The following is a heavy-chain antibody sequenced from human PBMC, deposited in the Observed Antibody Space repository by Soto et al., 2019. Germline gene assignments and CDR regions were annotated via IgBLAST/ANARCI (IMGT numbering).Heavy chain of an antibody. CDR1: GYTFIRYG. V-gene: IGHV1-18*01. J-gene: IGHJ6*02. D-gene: IGHD3-22*01. CDR2: ISGYNDYT. Sequence: QVQLVQSAGEMKKPGASVQVSCKTSGYTFIRYGITWVRQAPGQGLEWMGWISGYNDYTEYAQKLQGRVTMTADTSTRTVYMELRSLTSDDTGVYYCARGGYYDNNWGNLSYYGLDVWGQGTTVTVSS. CDR3: ARGGYYDNNWGNLSYYGLDV.